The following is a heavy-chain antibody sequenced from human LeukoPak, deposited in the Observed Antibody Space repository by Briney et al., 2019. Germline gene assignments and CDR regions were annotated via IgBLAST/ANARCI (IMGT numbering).Heavy chain of an antibody. D-gene: IGHD3-22*01. Sequence: GGSLRLSCAASGFTFSNYGMHWVRQAPGKGLEWVAYIWYDGSNKYYTDSVKGRFTISRDNSKNTLYLQMNSLRAEDTAVYYCARDRSTKTYYYDSSGYYYEDYWGQGTLVTVSS. J-gene: IGHJ4*02. CDR2: IWYDGSNK. CDR1: GFTFSNYG. V-gene: IGHV3-33*01. CDR3: ARDRSTKTYYYDSSGYYYEDY.